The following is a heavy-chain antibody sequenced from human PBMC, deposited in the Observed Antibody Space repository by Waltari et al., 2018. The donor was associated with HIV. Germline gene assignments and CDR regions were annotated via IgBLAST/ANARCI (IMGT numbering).Heavy chain of an antibody. CDR2: LNPRSGDT. V-gene: IGHV1-2*02. CDR3: HRPWDSDHWGSDL. Sequence: QDHLIPSGTEVKEPGASLRVSCRASGYTFIGFFIHWVRQAPGQGLEWMGDLNPRSGDTEYAKKFRGRVTLTGDTSVNTAYLDLKGLRFDDTATYFCHRPWDSDHWGSDLWGQGTLVIVS. CDR1: GYTFIGFF. D-gene: IGHD3-16*01. J-gene: IGHJ4*01.